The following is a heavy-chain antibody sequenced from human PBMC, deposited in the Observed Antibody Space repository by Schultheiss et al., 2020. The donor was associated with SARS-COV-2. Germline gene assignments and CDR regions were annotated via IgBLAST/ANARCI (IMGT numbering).Heavy chain of an antibody. Sequence: GGSLRLSCAASGFTFSGSAMHWVRQAPGKGLEWVAVISYDGSNKYYADSVKGRFTISRDNSKNTLYLQMNSLRAEDTAVYYCARRQGAMVNVYYYGMDVWGQGTTVTVSS. J-gene: IGHJ6*02. CDR3: ARRQGAMVNVYYYGMDV. D-gene: IGHD5-18*01. CDR2: ISYDGSNK. V-gene: IGHV3-30*04. CDR1: GFTFSGSA.